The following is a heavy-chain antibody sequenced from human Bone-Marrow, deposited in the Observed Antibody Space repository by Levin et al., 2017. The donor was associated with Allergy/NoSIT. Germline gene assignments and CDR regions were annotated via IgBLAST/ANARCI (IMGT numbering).Heavy chain of an antibody. J-gene: IGHJ5*02. CDR3: ARVRSLQWLVT. D-gene: IGHD6-19*01. Sequence: GESLKISCAASGFTVSSNYMSWVRQAPGKGLEWVSVIYSGGSTYYADSVKDRFTISRDNSKNTLYLQMNSLRAEDTAVYYCARVRSLQWLVTWGQGTLVTVSS. CDR2: IYSGGST. V-gene: IGHV3-53*01. CDR1: GFTVSSNY.